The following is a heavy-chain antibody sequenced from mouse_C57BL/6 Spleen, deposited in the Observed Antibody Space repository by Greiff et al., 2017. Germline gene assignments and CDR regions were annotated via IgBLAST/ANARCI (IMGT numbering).Heavy chain of an antibody. J-gene: IGHJ3*01. V-gene: IGHV1-61*01. CDR2: IYPSDSET. CDR3: ARLPYYGNYEAY. CDR1: GYTFTSYW. Sequence: QVQLQQPGAELVRPGSSVKLSCKASGYTFTSYWMDWVKQRPGQGLEWIGNIYPSDSETHYNQKFKDKATLTVDKSSSTAYMQLSSLTSEDSAVYYCARLPYYGNYEAYWGQGTLVTVSA. D-gene: IGHD2-10*01.